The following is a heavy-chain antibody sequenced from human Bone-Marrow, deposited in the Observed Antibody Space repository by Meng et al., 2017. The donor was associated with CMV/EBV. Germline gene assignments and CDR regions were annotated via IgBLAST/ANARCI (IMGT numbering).Heavy chain of an antibody. V-gene: IGHV3-43D*03. CDR2: ISWDGGST. Sequence: GESLKISCAASGFTFDDYAIHWVRQAPGKGLEWVSLISWDGGSTYYADSVKGRFTISRDNSKNSLSLQMNSLRAEDTAVYYCTTDPSSSGLFDYWGQGTLVTVSS. D-gene: IGHD6-6*01. CDR1: GFTFDDYA. J-gene: IGHJ4*02. CDR3: TTDPSSSGLFDY.